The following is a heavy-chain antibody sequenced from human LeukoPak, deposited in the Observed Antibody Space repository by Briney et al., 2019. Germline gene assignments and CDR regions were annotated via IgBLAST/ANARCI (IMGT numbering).Heavy chain of an antibody. V-gene: IGHV3-20*04. CDR3: AKDARDGYKYYFDY. CDR2: INWNGRST. D-gene: IGHD5-24*01. J-gene: IGHJ4*02. Sequence: GGSLRLSCVASGFTSDDYGMSWVRQAPGKGLEWVSGINWNGRSTANADSVKGRFTISRDNSKNTLYLQMNSLRAEDTAVYYCAKDARDGYKYYFDYWGQGTLVTVSS. CDR1: GFTSDDYG.